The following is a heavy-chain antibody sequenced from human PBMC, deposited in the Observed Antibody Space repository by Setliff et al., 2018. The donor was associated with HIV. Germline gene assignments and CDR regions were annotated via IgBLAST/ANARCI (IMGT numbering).Heavy chain of an antibody. V-gene: IGHV3-21*01. J-gene: IGHJ4*02. CDR3: ATSPLPGSSDYIWGSDYFDY. D-gene: IGHD3-16*01. CDR1: GFTFSSYS. CDR2: ISSSTRYI. Sequence: GGSLRLSCAASGFTFSSYSMNWVRQAPGKGLEWVSCISSSTRYIYYADSVKGRFTISRDTSKNTLYLLLDSLTVEDTAVYYCATSPLPGSSDYIWGSDYFDYWGQGALVTVSS.